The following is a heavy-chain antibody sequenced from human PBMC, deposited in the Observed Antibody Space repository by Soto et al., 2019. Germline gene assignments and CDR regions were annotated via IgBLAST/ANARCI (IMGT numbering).Heavy chain of an antibody. CDR1: GFALSTSGVG. CDR2: IYWDNDQ. Sequence: QITLKESGPTLVKPTQTLTLTCTFSGFALSTSGVGVGWIRQPPGKALEWLGIIYWDNDQRYSPSLKSRLTITKVTSRTPVVLTLTNMDPMDTATYSGAHRGPGLNDAFDIWGQGTMVTVSS. D-gene: IGHD5-12*01. CDR3: AHRGPGLNDAFDI. V-gene: IGHV2-5*02. J-gene: IGHJ3*02.